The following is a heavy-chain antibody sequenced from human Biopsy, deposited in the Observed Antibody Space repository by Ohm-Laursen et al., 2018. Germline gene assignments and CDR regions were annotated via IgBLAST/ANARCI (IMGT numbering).Heavy chain of an antibody. CDR3: ARGSDSGFYFDQ. D-gene: IGHD5-12*01. J-gene: IGHJ4*02. V-gene: IGHV3-66*01. CDR1: KFTVRTNS. CDR2: IYAGATT. Sequence: SLRLSCAASKFTVRTNSMSWVRLAPGKGLEWVSVIYAGATTYYPDSVKGRFTISRDNSRNTVYLQMDSLRGEDTAVYFCARGSDSGFYFDQWGQGTPVTVSS.